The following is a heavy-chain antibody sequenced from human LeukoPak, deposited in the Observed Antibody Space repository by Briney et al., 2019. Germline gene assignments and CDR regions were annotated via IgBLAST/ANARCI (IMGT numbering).Heavy chain of an antibody. V-gene: IGHV3-53*01. CDR3: ARGVDPAMGDAFDI. Sequence: PGGSLRLSCATSGFTVSSNSMTWVRQAPGKGLEWVSVIYRGGNTYYADSVKGRFTFSRDNPKNTLYLQMNSLRAEDTAVYYCARGVDPAMGDAFDIWGQGTMVTVSS. J-gene: IGHJ3*02. D-gene: IGHD5-18*01. CDR2: IYRGGNT. CDR1: GFTVSSNS.